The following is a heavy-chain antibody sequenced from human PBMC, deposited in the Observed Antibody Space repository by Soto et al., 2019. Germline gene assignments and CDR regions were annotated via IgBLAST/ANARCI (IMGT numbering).Heavy chain of an antibody. V-gene: IGHV1-18*01. CDR2: ISAYNGNT. J-gene: IGHJ4*02. CDR3: ARGRGIYGDYEGGDY. D-gene: IGHD4-17*01. Sequence: ASVKVSCKASGYTFTSYGISWVRQAPGQGLEWMGWISAYNGNTNYAQKLQGRVTMTTDTSTSTAYMELRSLRSDDTAVYYCARGRGIYGDYEGGDYWGQGTLVNVSS. CDR1: GYTFTSYG.